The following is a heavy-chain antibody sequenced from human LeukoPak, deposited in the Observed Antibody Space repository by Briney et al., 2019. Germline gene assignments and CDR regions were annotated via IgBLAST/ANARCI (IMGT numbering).Heavy chain of an antibody. CDR2: ISSSSSYI. V-gene: IGHV3-21*01. CDR1: GFTFSSYS. J-gene: IGHJ5*02. CDR3: ARGPITIFGVVITPGGFWFDP. D-gene: IGHD3-3*01. Sequence: PGGSLRLSCAASGFTFSSYSMNWVRQAPGKGLEWVSSISSSSSYIYYADSVKGRFTISRDNAKNSLYLQMNSLRAEDTAVYYCARGPITIFGVVITPGGFWFDPWGQGTLVTVSS.